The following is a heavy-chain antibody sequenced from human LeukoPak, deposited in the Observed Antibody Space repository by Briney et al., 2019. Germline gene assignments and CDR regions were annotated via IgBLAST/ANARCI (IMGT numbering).Heavy chain of an antibody. J-gene: IGHJ6*03. CDR1: GGSFSGYY. Sequence: SETLSLTCAVYGGSFSGYYWSWIRQPPGKGLEWIGYIYYSGSTNYNPSLKSRVTISVDTSKNQFSLKLSSVTAADTAVYYCARVTTVSYYYYYYMDVWGKGTTVTVSS. V-gene: IGHV4-59*01. CDR3: ARVTTVSYYYYYYMDV. D-gene: IGHD4-17*01. CDR2: IYYSGST.